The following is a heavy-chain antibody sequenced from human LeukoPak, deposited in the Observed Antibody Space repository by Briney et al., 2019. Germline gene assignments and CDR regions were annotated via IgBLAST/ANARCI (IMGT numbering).Heavy chain of an antibody. Sequence: GGSLRLSCAASGFTFDDYGMNWVRQAPGKGLEWVSGINWNGGSTGYADSVKGRFAISRDNAKNSLYLQMNSLRAEDTALYYCARVYELREEDYYYYYMDVWGKGTTVTVSS. CDR1: GFTFDDYG. J-gene: IGHJ6*03. CDR2: INWNGGST. CDR3: ARVYELREEDYYYYYMDV. D-gene: IGHD5/OR15-5a*01. V-gene: IGHV3-20*04.